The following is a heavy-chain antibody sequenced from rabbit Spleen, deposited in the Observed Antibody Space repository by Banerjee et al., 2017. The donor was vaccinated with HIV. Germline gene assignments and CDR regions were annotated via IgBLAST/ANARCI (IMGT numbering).Heavy chain of an antibody. Sequence: EESGGDLVKPEGSLTLTCTASGFSFSSSYWIYWVRQAPGKGLEWIGCISTYNDYTWYASWVNGRFTISKTSSTTLTLQMTRLTGADTATYFCGGGVVNRANLWGPGTLVTVS. CDR3: GGGVVNRANL. CDR2: ISTYNDYT. CDR1: GFSFSSSYW. D-gene: IGHD1-1*01. J-gene: IGHJ6*01. V-gene: IGHV1S45*01.